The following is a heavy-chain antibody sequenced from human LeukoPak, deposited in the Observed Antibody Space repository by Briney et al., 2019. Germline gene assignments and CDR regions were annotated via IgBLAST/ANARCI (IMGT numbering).Heavy chain of an antibody. J-gene: IGHJ4*02. Sequence: GGSLRLSCAASGFISSNYAMNWVRQAPGKGLEWVSVISGSGGRTYYIDSVKGRFTISRDNSKNTLYLQMNSLRDDDTAVYYCAKGRGYGDYGSTFEYWGQGTLATVSS. V-gene: IGHV3-23*01. CDR1: GFISSNYA. D-gene: IGHD4-17*01. CDR2: ISGSGGRT. CDR3: AKGRGYGDYGSTFEY.